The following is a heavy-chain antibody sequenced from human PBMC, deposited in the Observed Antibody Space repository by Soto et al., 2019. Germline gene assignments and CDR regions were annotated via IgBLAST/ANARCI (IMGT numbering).Heavy chain of an antibody. V-gene: IGHV4-30-4*01. CDR3: ERDLKFGQADY. J-gene: IGHJ4*02. CDR1: GGSISSGDYY. Sequence: SETLSLTCTVSGGSISSGDYYWSWIRQPPGKGLEWIGYIYYSGSTYYNPSLKSRVTISVDTSKNQFSLKLSSVTAADTAVYYCERDLKFGQADYCGQGSQVTVSS. CDR2: IYYSGST. D-gene: IGHD3-10*01.